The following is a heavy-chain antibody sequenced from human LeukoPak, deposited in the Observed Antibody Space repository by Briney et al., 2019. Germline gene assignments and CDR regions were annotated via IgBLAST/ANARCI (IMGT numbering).Heavy chain of an antibody. CDR3: PRASGYSYGAVDY. J-gene: IGHJ4*02. D-gene: IGHD5-18*01. CDR2: IRWYSGSI. Sequence: GRSLRHSCAASGFTLDDYAMHWVRQAPGKGLEWGSGIRWYSGSIGYTDSVKSRFTISRDNAKSTLYLQMNSLRADAMALYYCPRASGYSYGAVDYWGQGTLVTVSS. V-gene: IGHV3-9*03. CDR1: GFTLDDYA.